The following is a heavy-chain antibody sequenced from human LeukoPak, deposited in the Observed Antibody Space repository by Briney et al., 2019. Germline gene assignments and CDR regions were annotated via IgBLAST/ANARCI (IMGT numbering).Heavy chain of an antibody. Sequence: GGSLRLSCAASGFTFSSYGMHWVRQAPGKGLEWVAFIRYDGSNKYYADSVKGRFTISRDNSKNTLYLQMNSLRAEDTAVYYCARDLGEGYNYGYWGQGTLVTVSS. J-gene: IGHJ4*02. V-gene: IGHV3-30*02. CDR1: GFTFSSYG. CDR2: IRYDGSNK. CDR3: ARDLGEGYNYGY. D-gene: IGHD5-24*01.